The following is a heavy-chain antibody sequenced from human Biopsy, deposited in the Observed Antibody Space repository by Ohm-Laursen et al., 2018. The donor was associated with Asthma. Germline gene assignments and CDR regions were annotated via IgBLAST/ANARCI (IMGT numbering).Heavy chain of an antibody. J-gene: IGHJ6*02. CDR3: ARGYSGSDRIVYYYSGLEV. V-gene: IGHV1-69*01. D-gene: IGHD5-12*01. CDR2: LIPVLGTP. CDR1: GDSFSNYA. Sequence: SSVKVSCNASGDSFSNYAISWVRQAPGQGLEWMGGLIPVLGTPDHAQKFEGRVTITADESTSTAYMELSSLSSEDTAVYYCARGYSGSDRIVYYYSGLEVWGQGTTVTVSS.